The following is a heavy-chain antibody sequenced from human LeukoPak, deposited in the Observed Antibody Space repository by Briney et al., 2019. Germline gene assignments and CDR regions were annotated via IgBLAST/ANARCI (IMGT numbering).Heavy chain of an antibody. CDR1: GFTFSSYS. Sequence: GGSLRLSCAASGFTFSSYSMNWVRQAPGKGLEWVSSISSSSSYIYYADSVKGRFTISRDNAKNSLYLQMNSLRAEDTAVYYCARDLSLMYSSSWSATDWGQGTLVTVSS. J-gene: IGHJ4*02. D-gene: IGHD6-13*01. CDR3: ARDLSLMYSSSWSATD. V-gene: IGHV3-21*01. CDR2: ISSSSSYI.